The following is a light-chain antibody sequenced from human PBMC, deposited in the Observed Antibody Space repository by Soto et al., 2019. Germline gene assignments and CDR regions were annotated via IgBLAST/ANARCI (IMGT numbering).Light chain of an antibody. CDR2: GAI. V-gene: IGKV1-39*01. CDR3: QQGYSTPGT. Sequence: DIQMTQSPSSLSASVGDRVTITCRASQSVSKYLNWYQQNPGKAPKLLIYGAISLHSGVPSRFSGCGSGTYFTLTISNLRPEDFASYYCQQGYSTPGTFGPGTEVEIK. CDR1: QSVSKY. J-gene: IGKJ1*01.